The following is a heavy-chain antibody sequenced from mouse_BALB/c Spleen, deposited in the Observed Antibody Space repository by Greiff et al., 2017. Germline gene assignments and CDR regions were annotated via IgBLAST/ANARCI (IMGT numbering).Heavy chain of an antibody. CDR1: GYSITSDYA. CDR2: ISYSGST. Sequence: EVQLQESGPGLVKPSQSLSLTCTVTGYSITSDYAWNWIRQFPGNKLEWMGYISYSGSTSYNPSLKSRISITRDTSKNQFFLQLNSVTTEDTATYYCARIITTAYWYFDVWGAGTTVTVSS. V-gene: IGHV3-2*02. CDR3: ARIITTAYWYFDV. D-gene: IGHD1-2*01. J-gene: IGHJ1*01.